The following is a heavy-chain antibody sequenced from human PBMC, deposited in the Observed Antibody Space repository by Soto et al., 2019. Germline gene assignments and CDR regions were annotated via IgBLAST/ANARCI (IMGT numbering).Heavy chain of an antibody. V-gene: IGHV1-69*13. J-gene: IGHJ4*02. CDR2: IIPIFGTA. CDR3: VLGYCSSTSCLYFDY. CDR1: EGTFSSYA. D-gene: IGHD2-2*01. Sequence: SGKVSCKASEGTFSSYAISWVRQAPGQGLEWMGGIIPIFGTANYAQKFQGRVTITADESTSTAYMELSSLRSEDTAVYYCVLGYCSSTSCLYFDYWGQGTLVTVSS.